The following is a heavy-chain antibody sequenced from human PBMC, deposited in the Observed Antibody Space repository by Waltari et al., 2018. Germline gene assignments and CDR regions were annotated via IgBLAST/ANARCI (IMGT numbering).Heavy chain of an antibody. CDR1: GFTFSTYS. V-gene: IGHV3-21*01. D-gene: IGHD4-17*01. CDR3: ARVGRDYGHRGDFDY. Sequence: EVQLVESGGGLVKPGGSLTLSCAASGFTFSTYSMNWVRQAPGKGWWGVSSISDSSSNIYYADSVKGRFTISRDNAKNSLYLQMNSLRAEDTAVYYCARVGRDYGHRGDFDYWGQGTLVTVSS. CDR2: ISDSSSNI. J-gene: IGHJ4*02.